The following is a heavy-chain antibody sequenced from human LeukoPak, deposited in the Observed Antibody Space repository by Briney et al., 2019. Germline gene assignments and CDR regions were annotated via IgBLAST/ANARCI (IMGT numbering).Heavy chain of an antibody. CDR3: ASRSRTPLTGYYILSYYYYMDV. Sequence: SVKVSCKASGGTFSSYAISWVRQAPGQGLEWMGGIIPIFGTANYAQKFQGRVTITADESTSTAYMELSSLRSEDTAVYYCASRSRTPLTGYYILSYYYYMDVWGKGTTVTISS. V-gene: IGHV1-69*01. CDR1: GGTFSSYA. CDR2: IIPIFGTA. J-gene: IGHJ6*03. D-gene: IGHD3-9*01.